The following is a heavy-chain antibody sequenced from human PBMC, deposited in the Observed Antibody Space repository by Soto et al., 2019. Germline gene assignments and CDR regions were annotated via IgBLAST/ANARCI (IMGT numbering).Heavy chain of an antibody. CDR3: ARAAGAGTYYYYNMDG. CDR2: IYPGDSDT. D-gene: IGHD6-19*01. J-gene: IGHJ6*02. V-gene: IGHV5-51*01. Sequence: PXESLKISCKGSGYSFTNYWVAWVRQMPGKGLEWMGIIYPGDSDTRYNPSFQGQVTISADKSISTAYLQWSSLKASDTAMYYCARAAGAGTYYYYNMDGWGQGTTVTVSS. CDR1: GYSFTNYW.